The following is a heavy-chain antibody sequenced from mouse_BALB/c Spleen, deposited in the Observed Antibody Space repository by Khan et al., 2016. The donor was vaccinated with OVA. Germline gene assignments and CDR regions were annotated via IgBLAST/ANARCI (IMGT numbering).Heavy chain of an antibody. CDR1: GFSLSRYN. Sequence: QVQLKESGPGLVAPSQSLSITCTVSGFSLSRYNLHWVRQPPGKGLEWLGIIWGGGNTDYNSALKSRLSISMDNSKSQVFLKVNSLQTDDTAMYYCAITYYRYDGYYAMDYWGQGTSVTVSS. D-gene: IGHD2-14*01. CDR2: IWGGGNT. CDR3: AITYYRYDGYYAMDY. J-gene: IGHJ4*01. V-gene: IGHV2-6-4*01.